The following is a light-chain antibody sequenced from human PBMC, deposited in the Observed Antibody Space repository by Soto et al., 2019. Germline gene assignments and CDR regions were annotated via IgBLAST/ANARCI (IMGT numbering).Light chain of an antibody. CDR2: YIS. Sequence: EIVMTQSPATLSVSPGETASLSCRASQSAGNFLAWYQQKPGQAPRLLIYYISTRATGIPARFSGSGSGTDFTLTISRLEPEDFAVYYCQQYEASPPWTFGQGTKVDIK. V-gene: IGKV3D-15*01. J-gene: IGKJ1*01. CDR1: QSAGNF. CDR3: QQYEASPPWT.